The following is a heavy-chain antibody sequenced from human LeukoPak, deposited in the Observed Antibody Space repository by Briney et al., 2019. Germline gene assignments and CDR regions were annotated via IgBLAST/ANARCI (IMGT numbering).Heavy chain of an antibody. D-gene: IGHD4-11*01. Sequence: GGSLRLSCAASGFTVSSVHMVWVRQAPGKGLEWVSVTYTGGNSYYADSVKGRFIISRDISKNTLYLQMNSLRAEDSALYYCARSVPDYTRFDFWGQGALVTVSS. CDR3: ARSVPDYTRFDF. CDR1: GFTVSSVH. J-gene: IGHJ4*02. V-gene: IGHV3-53*01. CDR2: TYTGGNS.